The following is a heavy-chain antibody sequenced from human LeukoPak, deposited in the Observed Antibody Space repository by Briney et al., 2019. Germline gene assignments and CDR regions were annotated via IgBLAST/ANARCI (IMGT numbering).Heavy chain of an antibody. CDR1: GFTFSSYA. CDR2: ISGSGGST. CDR3: AKIPHTDGYYLGEHLFDA. V-gene: IGHV3-23*01. D-gene: IGHD3-22*01. J-gene: IGHJ5*02. Sequence: GGSLRLSCAASGFTFSSYAMSWVRQAPGKGLEWVSPISGSGGSTTDADSVKGRFTTSRDNSKSTLYLQMNSLRAEDTAIYYCAKIPHTDGYYLGEHLFDAWGQGTLVTLSS.